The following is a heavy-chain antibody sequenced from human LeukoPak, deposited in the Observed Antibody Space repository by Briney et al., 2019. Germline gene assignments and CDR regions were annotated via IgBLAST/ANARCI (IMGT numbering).Heavy chain of an antibody. CDR2: ISTYNGNA. J-gene: IGHJ5*02. CDR1: GYIFTSYG. CDR3: ARGYCSGSSCYPKHHWFDP. V-gene: IGHV1-18*01. D-gene: IGHD2-15*01. Sequence: ASVKVSCKASGYIFTSYGISWVRQAPGQGLEWMGWISTYNGNANYAQKFQGRVTLTTDTSTSTAYMELRSLRSDDTAVYYCARGYCSGSSCYPKHHWFDPWGQGTLVTVSS.